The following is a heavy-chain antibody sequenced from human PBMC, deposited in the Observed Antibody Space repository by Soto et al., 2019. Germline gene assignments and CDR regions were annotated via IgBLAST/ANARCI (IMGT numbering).Heavy chain of an antibody. CDR1: GFIFDSFA. CDR2: IGGSGGRT. Sequence: EVQLVESGGGLVQPGGSLRLSCAASGFIFDSFALSWVRQAPGKGLEWVSGIGGSGGRTYYADSVKGRFTISRDNSKNTLYLQMSRLSAEDTAIYSCAKDRAFWFGEGGWFDPWGQGTLVTVSS. V-gene: IGHV3-23*04. J-gene: IGHJ5*02. CDR3: AKDRAFWFGEGGWFDP. D-gene: IGHD3-10*01.